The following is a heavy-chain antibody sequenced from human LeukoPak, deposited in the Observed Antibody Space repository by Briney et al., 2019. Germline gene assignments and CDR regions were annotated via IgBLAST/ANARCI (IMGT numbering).Heavy chain of an antibody. J-gene: IGHJ4*02. V-gene: IGHV1-2*02. CDR3: ARESARGPRGFDY. CDR2: INPNSGGT. Sequence: VASVKVSCKASGYTFTGYYMHGVRQAPGQGLEWMGWINPNSGGTNYAQKFQGRVTMTRDTSISTAYMELSRLRSDDTAVYYCARESARGPRGFDYWGQGTLVTVSS. CDR1: GYTFTGYY.